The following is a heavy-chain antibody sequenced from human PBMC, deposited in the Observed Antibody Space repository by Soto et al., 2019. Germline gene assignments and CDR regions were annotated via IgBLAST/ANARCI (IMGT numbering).Heavy chain of an antibody. V-gene: IGHV1-2*06. CDR3: ARDPIGGGAPYYFDY. CDR2: INPDTGGT. CDR1: GYTFTDFY. J-gene: IGHJ4*02. D-gene: IGHD3-16*01. Sequence: ASVKVSCKASGYTFTDFYLDWVRQSPGQGPELVGQINPDTGGTDYAQKFQGRVTMTRDTSISTIYMELSGLRFEDTAVYYCARDPIGGGAPYYFDYWGQGTLVTVSS.